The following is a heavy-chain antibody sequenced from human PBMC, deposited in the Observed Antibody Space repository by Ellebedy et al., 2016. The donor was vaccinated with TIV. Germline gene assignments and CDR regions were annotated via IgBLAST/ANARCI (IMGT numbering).Heavy chain of an antibody. J-gene: IGHJ6*02. CDR1: GFTFSIYA. V-gene: IGHV3-23*01. D-gene: IGHD2-2*01. CDR3: ARPTVPATICGACGMDV. CDR2: ISGSGDST. Sequence: GESLKISCAASGFTFSIYAMSWVRQAPGKGLEWVSLISGSGDSTYYADSVKGRFTISRDNSKNTLSLQMNSLRVEDTAVYYCARPTVPATICGACGMDVWGQGTTVIVSS.